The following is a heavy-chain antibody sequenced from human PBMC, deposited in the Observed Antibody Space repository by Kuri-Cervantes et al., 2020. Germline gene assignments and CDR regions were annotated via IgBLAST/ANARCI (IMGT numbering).Heavy chain of an antibody. D-gene: IGHD3-10*01. Sequence: WVRQPPGKGLEWIGSIYYSGSTYYNPSLKSRVTISVDTSKNQFSLKLSSVTAADTAVYYCARFGESWTDYWGQGTLVTVSS. V-gene: IGHV4-39*07. J-gene: IGHJ4*02. CDR2: IYYSGST. CDR3: ARFGESWTDY.